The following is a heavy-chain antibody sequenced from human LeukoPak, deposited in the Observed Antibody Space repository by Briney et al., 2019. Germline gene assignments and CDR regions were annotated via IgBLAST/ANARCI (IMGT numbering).Heavy chain of an antibody. CDR2: LYGVGTDI. CDR3: ARSQSGVFDV. V-gene: IGHV3-74*01. CDR1: GLTFSNYW. Sequence: GGSLRLSCVASGLTFSNYWMQWVRQVPGKGLVWVSRLYGVGTDIIYADSVKGRFTISRDNAENTLYLQMNSLRAEDTALYYCARSQSGVFDVWGQGTMVTVSS. J-gene: IGHJ3*01. D-gene: IGHD2-8*01.